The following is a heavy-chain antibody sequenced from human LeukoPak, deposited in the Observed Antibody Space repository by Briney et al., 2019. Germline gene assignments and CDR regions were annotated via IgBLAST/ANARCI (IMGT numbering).Heavy chain of an antibody. CDR1: GDSVSRDSY. D-gene: IGHD3-10*01. Sequence: SETLSLTCTVSGDSVSRDSYWSWIRQPPGKGLEWIGYIYYSGSTNYNPSLKSRVTISVDTSKNQFSLKLRSVTAADTAVYYCARRIKMVRSDAFHIWGQGTVVTVSS. V-gene: IGHV4-61*01. J-gene: IGHJ3*02. CDR2: IYYSGST. CDR3: ARRIKMVRSDAFHI.